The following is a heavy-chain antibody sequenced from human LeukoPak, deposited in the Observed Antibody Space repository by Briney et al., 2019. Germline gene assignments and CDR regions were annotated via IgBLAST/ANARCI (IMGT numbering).Heavy chain of an antibody. V-gene: IGHV3-23*01. CDR1: GFTFSSYA. J-gene: IGHJ3*02. CDR3: ARVGSYRSGYYDAFDI. D-gene: IGHD6-25*01. CDR2: ISGSGGST. Sequence: GGSLRLSCAASGFTFSSYAMSWVRQAPGKGLEWVSAISGSGGSTYYADSVKGRFTISRDNAKNSVYLQMNSLRAEDTAVYYCARVGSYRSGYYDAFDIWGQGTMVTVSS.